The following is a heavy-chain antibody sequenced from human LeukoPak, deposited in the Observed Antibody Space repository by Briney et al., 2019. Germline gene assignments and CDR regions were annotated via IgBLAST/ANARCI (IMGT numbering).Heavy chain of an antibody. J-gene: IGHJ4*02. V-gene: IGHV3-66*02. CDR2: IYSGGST. Sequence: VQPGGSLRLSCAASGFTVSSNYMSWVRQAPGKGLEWVSVIYSGGSTYYADSVKGRFTISRDNPKNTLYLQMNSLRAEDTAVYYCATTEGITIDRDYFDYWGQGTLVTVSS. CDR1: GFTVSSNY. CDR3: ATTEGITIDRDYFDY. D-gene: IGHD3-3*01.